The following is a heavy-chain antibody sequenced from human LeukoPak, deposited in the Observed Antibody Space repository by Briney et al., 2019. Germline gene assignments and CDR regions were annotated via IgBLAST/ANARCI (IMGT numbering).Heavy chain of an antibody. CDR2: ISGSGGST. CDR3: ARGTKGYCSYTSCPNWLDP. CDR1: GFTFSSYA. V-gene: IGHV3-23*01. Sequence: GGSLRLSCAASGFTFSSYAMSWVRQAPGKGLEWVSAISGSGGSTYYADSVKGRFTISRDNSKNTLYLQMNSLRAEDTALYYCARGTKGYCSYTSCPNWLDPWGQGTLVTVSS. D-gene: IGHD2-2*01. J-gene: IGHJ5*02.